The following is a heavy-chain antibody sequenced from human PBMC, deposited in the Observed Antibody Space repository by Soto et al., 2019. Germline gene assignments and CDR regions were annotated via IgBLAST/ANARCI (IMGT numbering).Heavy chain of an antibody. J-gene: IGHJ4*02. CDR1: GGSISSGGYY. CDR2: IYYSGST. Sequence: KASETLSLTCTVSGGSISSGGYYWSWIRQHPGKGLEWIGYIYYSGSTYYNPSLKSRVTISVDTSKNQFSLKLSSVTAADTAVYYCARECSGGSCLDYWGQGTLVTVSS. CDR3: ARECSGGSCLDY. V-gene: IGHV4-31*03. D-gene: IGHD2-15*01.